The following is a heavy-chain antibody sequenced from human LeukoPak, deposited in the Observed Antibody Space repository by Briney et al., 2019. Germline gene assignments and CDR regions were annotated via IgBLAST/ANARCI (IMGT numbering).Heavy chain of an antibody. CDR2: IYYSGST. CDR1: GGSISSYY. V-gene: IGHV4-59*01. Sequence: KTSETLSLTCTVSGGSISSYYWSWIRQPPGKGLEWIGYIYYSGSTNYNPSLKSRVTISVDTSKNQFSLKLSSVTAADTAVYYCARVAGAASNWFDPWGQGTLVTVCS. CDR3: ARVAGAASNWFDP. D-gene: IGHD6-13*01. J-gene: IGHJ5*02.